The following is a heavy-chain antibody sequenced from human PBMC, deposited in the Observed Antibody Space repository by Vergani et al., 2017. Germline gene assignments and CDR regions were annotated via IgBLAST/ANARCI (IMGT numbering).Heavy chain of an antibody. CDR2: IHTGGST. J-gene: IGHJ4*02. D-gene: IGHD2-15*01. CDR3: ARSRPYCTSGSCPAI. V-gene: IGHV4-61*02. Sequence: QVKLQESGPGLLKPSQTLSLTCTVSGESIRSGSHYWSWIRQPAGKGPEWIGHIHTGGSTDFNHSFKSRVSISVDTSKSQFSLKLNSVTVADTAVYYCARSRPYCTSGSCPAIWVQGTLVTVSS. CDR1: GESIRSGSHY.